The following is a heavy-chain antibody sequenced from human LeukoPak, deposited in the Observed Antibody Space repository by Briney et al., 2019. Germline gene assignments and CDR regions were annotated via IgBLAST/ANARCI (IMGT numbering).Heavy chain of an antibody. J-gene: IGHJ6*02. CDR2: IYSGGST. CDR1: GFTVSSNY. CDR3: ARDGSGGFYYGMDV. Sequence: PGGSLRLSCAASGFTVSSNYMSWVRQAPGKGLEWVSVIYSGGSTYYADSVKGRFTISRDNSKNTLYLQMNSPRAEDTAVYYCARDGSGGFYYGMDVWGQGTTVTVSS. D-gene: IGHD6-19*01. V-gene: IGHV3-53*01.